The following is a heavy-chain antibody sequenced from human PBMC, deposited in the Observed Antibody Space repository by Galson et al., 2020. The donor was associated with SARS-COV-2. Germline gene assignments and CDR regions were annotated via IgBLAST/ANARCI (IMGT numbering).Heavy chain of an antibody. Sequence: GGSLRLSCAASGFPLRSYTIHWVRQTPGRGLEWVAISLYDGREEFYADSVKGRFTVSRDSSRNTLFLQMNSLRVEDTAVYYCARDSESGDRGSWYCYYGVDVWGQGTTVTVS. CDR1: GFPLRSYT. CDR2: SLYDGREE. V-gene: IGHV3-30*04. D-gene: IGHD4-17*01. CDR3: ARDSESGDRGSWYCYYGVDV. J-gene: IGHJ6*02.